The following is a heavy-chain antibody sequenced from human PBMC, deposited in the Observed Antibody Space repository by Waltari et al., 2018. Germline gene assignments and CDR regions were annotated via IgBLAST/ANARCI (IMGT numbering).Heavy chain of an antibody. CDR2: INPNSCGK. J-gene: IGHJ4*02. V-gene: IGHV1-2*06. CDR1: GYTFTGYY. D-gene: IGHD3-22*01. Sequence: QVQLGQSGAEVKKPGASVKLSCKASGYTFTGYYMHWVRQAPGQGLEWMGRINPNSCGKNDAQKLQGRVTMTRDTSISPDYMEMSRLRYDETAVYYCARETGYYDSSGSYDYWGQGTLVTVSS. CDR3: ARETGYYDSSGSYDY.